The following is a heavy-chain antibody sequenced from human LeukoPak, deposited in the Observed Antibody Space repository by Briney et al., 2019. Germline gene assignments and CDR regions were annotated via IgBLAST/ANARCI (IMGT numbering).Heavy chain of an antibody. CDR2: LYYSGST. V-gene: IGHV4-39*07. CDR1: GGSISSSFYY. D-gene: IGHD3-10*01. CDR3: VRGPYGSGISNWFDP. Sequence: SETLSLTCTVSGGSISSSFYYWGWIRQPPGKGLEWIGSLYYSGSTYYNPSLKSRVTISVDTSKNQFSLKLTSVTAADTAVYYCVRGPYGSGISNWFDPWGQGTLVIVSS. J-gene: IGHJ5*02.